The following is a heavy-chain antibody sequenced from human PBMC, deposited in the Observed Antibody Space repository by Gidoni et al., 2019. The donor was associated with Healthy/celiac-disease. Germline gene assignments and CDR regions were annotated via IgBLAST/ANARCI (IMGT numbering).Heavy chain of an antibody. V-gene: IGHV4-59*01. CDR3: ARGRSDKGRDGYSSPDSIPFDY. CDR1: GGSISSYY. CDR2: IYYSGST. D-gene: IGHD4-4*01. Sequence: QVQLQESGPGLVKPSETLSLTCTVSGGSISSYYWSWIRQPPGKGLEWIGYIYYSGSTNYNPSLKSRVTISVDTSKNQFSLKLSSVTAADTAVYYCARGRSDKGRDGYSSPDSIPFDYWGQGTLVTVSS. J-gene: IGHJ4*02.